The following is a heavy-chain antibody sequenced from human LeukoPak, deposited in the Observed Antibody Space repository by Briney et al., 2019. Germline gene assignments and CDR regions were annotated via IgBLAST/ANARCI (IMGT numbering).Heavy chain of an antibody. CDR1: GGSISSYY. V-gene: IGHV4-59*08. CDR2: IYYSGST. Sequence: SETLSLTCTVSGGSISSYYWSWIRQPPGKGLEWIGYIYYSGSTNCNPSLKSRVTISVDTSKNQFSLKLSSVTAADTAVYYCARHRGPRDYYYGMDVWGQGTTVTVSS. CDR3: ARHRGPRDYYYGMDV. J-gene: IGHJ6*02.